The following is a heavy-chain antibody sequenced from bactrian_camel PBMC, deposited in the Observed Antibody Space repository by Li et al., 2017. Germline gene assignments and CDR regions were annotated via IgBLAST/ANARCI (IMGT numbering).Heavy chain of an antibody. CDR2: ISSDGSR. Sequence: HVQLVESGGGLVQPGGSLRLSCAASGFTSSRYCMSWYCQAPGKEHELVSSISSDGSRYYADSLRGRFTISKDNAKNTLYLQMNSLKPEDTAVYYCAAVGLLRWWAGICPTQVDEYNYRGQGTQVTVS. CDR1: GFTSSRYC. CDR3: AAVGLLRWWAGICPTQVDEYNY. J-gene: IGHJ4*01. V-gene: IGHV3S55*01. D-gene: IGHD6*01.